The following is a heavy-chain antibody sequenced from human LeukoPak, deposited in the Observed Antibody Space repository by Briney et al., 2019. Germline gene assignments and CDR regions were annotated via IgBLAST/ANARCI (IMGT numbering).Heavy chain of an antibody. D-gene: IGHD5-12*01. CDR3: AAGDPWHLLDY. CDR2: FDLGDGET. Sequence: ASVKVSCKVSGYTLTELSMHWVRQAPGKGLEWMGGFDLGDGETIFAQKFQGRVTVTEDTSTDTAYMELRSLTSEVTAVYYCAAGDPWHLLDYWGQGTLVTVSS. J-gene: IGHJ4*02. V-gene: IGHV1-24*01. CDR1: GYTLTELS.